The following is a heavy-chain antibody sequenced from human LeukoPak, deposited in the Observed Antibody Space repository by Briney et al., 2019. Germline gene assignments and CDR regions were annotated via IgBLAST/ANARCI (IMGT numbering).Heavy chain of an antibody. J-gene: IGHJ4*02. V-gene: IGHV1-18*01. CDR3: ASVSPPGVDY. D-gene: IGHD5/OR15-5a*01. Sequence: XQAPGQGIEWMRWISTYNGNTDYAQKLQGRVTLTTDTSTSTAYMELRSLRSDDTAVYYCASVSPPGVDYWGQGTLVTVFS. CDR2: ISTYNGNT.